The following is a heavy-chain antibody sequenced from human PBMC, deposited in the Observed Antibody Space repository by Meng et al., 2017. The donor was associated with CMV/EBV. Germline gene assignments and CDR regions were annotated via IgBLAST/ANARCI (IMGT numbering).Heavy chain of an antibody. CDR3: VRDHNWGPDY. D-gene: IGHD1-1*01. Sequence: HVPVVHPGAEGKSPGASVKVACQTSGYRFSDHYRHWVRQAPGQGLEWMGWIYPNSGGTHYAQKFQDRVTMTRDTSISTVYMELSRLTSDDTAVYYCVRDHNWGPDYWGQGTLVTVSS. J-gene: IGHJ4*02. V-gene: IGHV1-2*02. CDR2: IYPNSGGT. CDR1: GYRFSDHY.